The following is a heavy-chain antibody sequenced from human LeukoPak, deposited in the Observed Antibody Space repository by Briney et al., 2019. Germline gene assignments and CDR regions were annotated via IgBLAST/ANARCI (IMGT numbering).Heavy chain of an antibody. CDR1: GFTFSSYG. CDR3: ARTYSSGWPLRFDP. D-gene: IGHD6-19*01. CDR2: ISYDGSNK. Sequence: GGSLRLSCAASGFTFSSYGMHWVRQAPGKGLEWVAVISYDGSNKYYADSVKGRFTISRDNSKNTLYLQMNSLRAEDTAVYYCARTYSSGWPLRFDPWGQGTLVTVSS. J-gene: IGHJ5*02. V-gene: IGHV3-30*03.